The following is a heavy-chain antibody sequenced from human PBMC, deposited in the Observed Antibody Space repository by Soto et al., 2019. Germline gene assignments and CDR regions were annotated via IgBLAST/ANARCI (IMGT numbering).Heavy chain of an antibody. J-gene: IGHJ4*02. CDR2: IYYSGSA. CDR3: ARLKPRRYFED. CDR1: GGSVSSGSNY. Sequence: SETLSLTCTVSGGSVSSGSNYLSWIRQPPGKGLEWIGYIYYSGSANYNPSLKSRVTISVDTSKNQFSLKLSSVTAADTAVYYCARLKPRRYFEDWGQGTMVTVSS. V-gene: IGHV4-61*01.